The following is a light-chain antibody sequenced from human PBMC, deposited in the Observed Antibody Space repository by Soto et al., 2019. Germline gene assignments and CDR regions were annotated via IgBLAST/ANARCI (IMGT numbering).Light chain of an antibody. V-gene: IGKV3-20*01. CDR2: GAS. Sequence: ESVLTQSPGTLSLSPGERATLSCRASQSVSSRYLTWYQQKPGQAPRLLIYGASSRATGIPVRFSGSGSGTDFTLTISRLEPEDSAVYYCQHFDNSLTWTFGQGTNVEI. CDR3: QHFDNSLTWT. J-gene: IGKJ1*01. CDR1: QSVSSRY.